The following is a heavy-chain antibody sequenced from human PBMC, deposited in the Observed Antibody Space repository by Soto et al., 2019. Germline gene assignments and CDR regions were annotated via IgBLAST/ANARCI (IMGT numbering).Heavy chain of an antibody. CDR1: GGSISSSSYY. Sequence: PSETLSLTCTVSGGSISSSSYYWGWIRQPPGKGLEWIGSIYYSGSTYYNPSLKSRVTISVDTSKNQFSLKLTSLTAADTAVYYWARLPRGSYFDSWGRGPRVTASP. CDR2: IYYSGST. CDR3: ARLPRGSYFDS. J-gene: IGHJ4*02. V-gene: IGHV4-39*01. D-gene: IGHD3-16*01.